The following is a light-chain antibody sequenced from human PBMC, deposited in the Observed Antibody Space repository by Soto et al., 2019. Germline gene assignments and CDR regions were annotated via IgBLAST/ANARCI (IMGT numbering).Light chain of an antibody. CDR2: DVS. V-gene: IGLV2-11*01. Sequence: QSALTQPRSVSGSPGQAVTISCTGTSSDVGGYNYVSWYQQHPGNAPKLMIYDVSKRPSGVPDRFSGSKSGNTASLTISGLQGEDEADYYCGSGAGMYTVVFGGGTKLTVL. CDR1: SSDVGGYNY. CDR3: GSGAGMYTVV. J-gene: IGLJ2*01.